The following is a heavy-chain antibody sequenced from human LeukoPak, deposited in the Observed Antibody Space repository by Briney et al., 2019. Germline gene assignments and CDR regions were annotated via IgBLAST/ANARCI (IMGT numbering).Heavy chain of an antibody. V-gene: IGHV1-8*01. D-gene: IGHD3-10*01. CDR2: MNPNSGNT. Sequence: ASVKVSCKASGYTFTSYDINWVRQATGQGLEWMGWMNPNSGNTGYAQKFQGRVTMTRNTSISTAYMELSSLRSEDTAVYYCARAWFGAGGYYYMDVWGEGTTVTVSS. CDR3: ARAWFGAGGYYYMDV. J-gene: IGHJ6*03. CDR1: GYTFTSYD.